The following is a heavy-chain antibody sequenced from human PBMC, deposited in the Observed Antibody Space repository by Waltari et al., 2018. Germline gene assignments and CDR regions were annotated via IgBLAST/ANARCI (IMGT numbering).Heavy chain of an antibody. CDR3: AGGSSVDY. CDR1: GFTFRTSS. Sequence: EVQLVESGGGRVKHGVSLRPSCAAHGFTFRTSSLNWVGQAPGKWLEWVSSISSSSSYIFYAASVKGRFTISRDNAKNSLYLQMNSLRAEDTAVYYCAGGSSVDYWGQGTLVTVSS. CDR2: ISSSSSYI. D-gene: IGHD1-26*01. V-gene: IGHV3-21*01. J-gene: IGHJ4*02.